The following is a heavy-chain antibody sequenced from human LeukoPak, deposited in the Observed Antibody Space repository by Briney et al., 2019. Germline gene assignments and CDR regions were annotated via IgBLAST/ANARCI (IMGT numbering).Heavy chain of an antibody. V-gene: IGHV3-30-3*01. CDR2: ISYDGGNK. Sequence: GGSLRLSCAVSGFTFSTYAMHWVRQVPVKGLEWVAVISYDGGNKYYADSVKGRFTISRDNSKNTLYLQMNSLRAEDTAVYYCARDIQELVQYYYMDVWGKGTTVTVSS. D-gene: IGHD6-13*01. CDR1: GFTFSTYA. J-gene: IGHJ6*03. CDR3: ARDIQELVQYYYMDV.